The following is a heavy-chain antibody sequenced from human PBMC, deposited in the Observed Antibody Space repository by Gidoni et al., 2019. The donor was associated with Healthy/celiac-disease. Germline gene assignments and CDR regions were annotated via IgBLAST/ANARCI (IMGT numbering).Heavy chain of an antibody. CDR2: INPSGST. CDR1: GGSFSGYY. D-gene: IGHD6-25*01. Sequence: QVQLQQWGAGLLKPSETLSRTCAVDGGSFSGYYWSWIRQPPGKGLVWIGEINPSGSTHYNPSLKSRVTISVDTSKNQFSLMLSSVTAAYTAVYCCATGYSSGWFDPWGQGTLVTVSS. V-gene: IGHV4-34*01. J-gene: IGHJ5*02. CDR3: ATGYSSGWFDP.